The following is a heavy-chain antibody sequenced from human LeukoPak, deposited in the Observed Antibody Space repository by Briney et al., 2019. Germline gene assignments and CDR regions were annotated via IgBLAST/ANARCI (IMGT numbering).Heavy chain of an antibody. CDR3: ARVAHITMVRGVIDYYYYYMDV. D-gene: IGHD3-10*01. Sequence: ASVKVSCKASGGTFSSYAISWVRQAPGQGLEWMGGIIPIFGTANYAQKFQGRVTITADESTSTAYMELSSLRSEDTAVYYCARVAHITMVRGVIDYYYYYMDVWGKGTTVTISS. CDR1: GGTFSSYA. CDR2: IIPIFGTA. J-gene: IGHJ6*03. V-gene: IGHV1-69*13.